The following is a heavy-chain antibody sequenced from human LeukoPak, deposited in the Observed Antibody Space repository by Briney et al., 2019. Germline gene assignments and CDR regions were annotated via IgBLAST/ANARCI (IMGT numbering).Heavy chain of an antibody. Sequence: GGSLSLSCAASGFTFSSYGMSWVRQAPGKGLEWVSAISGSGGSTYYADSVKGRFTISRDNSKNTLYLQMNSLRAEDTAVYYCAKDRIPLPTIYYWGQGTLVTVSS. D-gene: IGHD2-21*01. J-gene: IGHJ4*02. CDR1: GFTFSSYG. CDR2: ISGSGGST. V-gene: IGHV3-23*01. CDR3: AKDRIPLPTIYY.